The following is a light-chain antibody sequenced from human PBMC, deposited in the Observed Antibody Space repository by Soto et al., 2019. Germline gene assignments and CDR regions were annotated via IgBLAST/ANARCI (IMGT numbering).Light chain of an antibody. J-gene: IGLJ3*02. CDR1: SGSVSTSYY. V-gene: IGLV8-61*01. CDR3: VLYMGSGVWV. Sequence: QTVVTQEQSFSVSPGGTVTLTCGLSSGSVSTSYYPTWYQQTPGQAPRTLIYSTSTRSSGVPDRFSGSILGNKAALTITGAQADDESHYYCVLYMGSGVWVFGGGTKLTVL. CDR2: STS.